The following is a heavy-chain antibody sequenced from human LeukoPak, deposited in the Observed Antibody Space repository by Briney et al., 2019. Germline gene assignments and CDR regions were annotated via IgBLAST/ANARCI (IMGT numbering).Heavy chain of an antibody. CDR3: ARDPSTPTAFDY. CDR1: GGFISGRTYY. D-gene: IGHD6-25*01. CDR2: MSFNENT. Sequence: SDTLALTCNVSGGFISGRTYYWGWIRQPPGKGLEWIGGMSFNENTYYNPSLKGRVTVSVDRSKNHFSLKLNSVTAADTAVYYCARDPSTPTAFDYWGQGALVTVSS. J-gene: IGHJ4*02. V-gene: IGHV4-39*07.